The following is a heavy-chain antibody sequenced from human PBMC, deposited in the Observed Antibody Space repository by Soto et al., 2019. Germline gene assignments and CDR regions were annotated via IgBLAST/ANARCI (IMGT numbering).Heavy chain of an antibody. CDR3: AREESYYDSSGYDYYFDY. CDR1: GFTFSTYS. Sequence: EVQLVESGGGLVQPGGSLRLSCAASGFTFSTYSMNWVRQAPGKGLEWVSYISSSSSTIYYADSVKGRFTISRDNAKNPLYLQMNSLRDEDTAVYYCAREESYYDSSGYDYYFDYWGQGTLVTVSS. V-gene: IGHV3-48*02. D-gene: IGHD3-22*01. CDR2: ISSSSSTI. J-gene: IGHJ4*02.